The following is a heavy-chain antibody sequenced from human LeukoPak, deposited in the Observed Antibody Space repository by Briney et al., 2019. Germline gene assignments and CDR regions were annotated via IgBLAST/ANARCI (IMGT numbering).Heavy chain of an antibody. J-gene: IGHJ3*02. CDR2: IYSGGST. CDR3: ARDRPYYYDSLRGAFGI. V-gene: IGHV3-53*01. Sequence: GGSLRLSCAASGFTVSSNYMSWVRQAPGKGLEWVSVIYSGGSTYYADSVKGRFTISRDNSKNTLYLQMNSLRAEDTAVYYCARDRPYYYDSLRGAFGIWGQGTMVTVSS. D-gene: IGHD3-22*01. CDR1: GFTVSSNY.